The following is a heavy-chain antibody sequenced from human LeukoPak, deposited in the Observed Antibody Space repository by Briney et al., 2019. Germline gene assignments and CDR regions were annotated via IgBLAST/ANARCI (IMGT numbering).Heavy chain of an antibody. Sequence: SETLSLTCTVSGGSISSNNYYWGWIRQPPGKGLEWIGEINHSGSTNYNPSLKSRVTISVDTSKNQFSLKLSSVTAADTAVYYCARGGESSSPQNYYYYYMDVWGKGTTVTVSS. V-gene: IGHV4-39*07. J-gene: IGHJ6*03. CDR1: GGSISSNNYY. CDR3: ARGGESSSPQNYYYYYMDV. D-gene: IGHD6-6*01. CDR2: INHSGST.